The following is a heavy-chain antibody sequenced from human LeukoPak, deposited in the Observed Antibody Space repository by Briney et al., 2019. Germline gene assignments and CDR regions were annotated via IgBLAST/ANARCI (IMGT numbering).Heavy chain of an antibody. CDR1: GGTFSSYA. V-gene: IGHV1-69*13. Sequence: GASVKVSCTASGGTFSSYAISWVRQAPEQGLEWMGGIIPIFGTANYAQKFRGRVTITADEPTSTAYMELSSLRSEDTAVYYCARGGYYDSSGYCYYWGQGTLVTVSS. J-gene: IGHJ4*02. CDR2: IIPIFGTA. CDR3: ARGGYYDSSGYCYY. D-gene: IGHD3-22*01.